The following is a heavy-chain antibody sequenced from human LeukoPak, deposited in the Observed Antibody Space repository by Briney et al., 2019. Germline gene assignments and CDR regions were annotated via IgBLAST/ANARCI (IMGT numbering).Heavy chain of an antibody. CDR1: GFTFSSYW. J-gene: IGHJ4*02. CDR3: ARIAAAGYDY. D-gene: IGHD6-13*01. V-gene: IGHV3-7*03. Sequence: GGSLRLSCAASGFTFSSYWMSWVRQAPGKGLEGVANINQDGSEKYYVDSVKGRFTIPRDNAKNSLYLEMNSMRAEDTAVYYCARIAAAGYDYWGQGTLVTVSS. CDR2: INQDGSEK.